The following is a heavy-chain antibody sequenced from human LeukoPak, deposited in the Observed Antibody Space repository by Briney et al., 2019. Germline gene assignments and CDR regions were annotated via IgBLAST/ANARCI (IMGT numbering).Heavy chain of an antibody. CDR2: INPSGGST. CDR3: ARDRGYCSGGSCYALPPAFDY. D-gene: IGHD2-15*01. Sequence: GASVTVSCKASGYTFTSYYMHWVRQAPGRGLEWMGLINPSGGSTSYAQKFQGRVTMTRDTSTSTVYMELSSLRSEDTAVYYCARDRGYCSGGSCYALPPAFDYWGQGTLVTVSS. V-gene: IGHV1-46*01. J-gene: IGHJ4*02. CDR1: GYTFTSYY.